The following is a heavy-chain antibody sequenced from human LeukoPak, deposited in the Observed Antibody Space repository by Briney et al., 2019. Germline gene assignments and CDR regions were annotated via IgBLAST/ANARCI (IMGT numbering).Heavy chain of an antibody. D-gene: IGHD3-10*01. CDR1: GYTFTSYG. CDR2: ISAYNGNT. CDR3: ATYGSGSSPDAFDI. J-gene: IGHJ3*02. Sequence: ASVKVSCKASGYTFTSYGISWVRQAPGQGLEWMGWISAYNGNTSYAQKLQGRVTMTTDTSTSTAYMELRSLRSDDTAVYYCATYGSGSSPDAFDIWGQGTMVTVSS. V-gene: IGHV1-18*01.